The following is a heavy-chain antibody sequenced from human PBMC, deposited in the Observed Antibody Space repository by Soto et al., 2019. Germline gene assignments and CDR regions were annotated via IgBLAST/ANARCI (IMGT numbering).Heavy chain of an antibody. Sequence: QVQLVESGGGVVQPGGSLRLSCAASGFTFSSYPMHWVRQAPGKGLEWVAIISYDGSNKYYADSVKGRFTISRDNSKNTLYVQMNSLRAEDTAVFYCARSNNSSWHNFDDWGQGTLVTVSS. CDR3: ARSNNSSWHNFDD. D-gene: IGHD6-13*01. J-gene: IGHJ4*02. CDR2: ISYDGSNK. CDR1: GFTFSSYP. V-gene: IGHV3-30-3*01.